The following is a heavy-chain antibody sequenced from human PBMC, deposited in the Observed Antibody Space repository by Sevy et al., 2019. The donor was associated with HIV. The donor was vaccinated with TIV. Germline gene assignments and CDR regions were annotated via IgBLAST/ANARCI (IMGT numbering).Heavy chain of an antibody. CDR1: GGTFSSYA. CDR2: IIPIFGTA. D-gene: IGHD6-6*01. Sequence: ASVKVSCKASGGTFSSYAISWVRQAPGQGLEWMGGIIPIFGTANYAQKFQGRVTITADESTSTAYMELSSLGSEDTAMYYCGRENPYGSCGHDAFDIWGQGTMVTVSS. V-gene: IGHV1-69*13. CDR3: GRENPYGSCGHDAFDI. J-gene: IGHJ3*02.